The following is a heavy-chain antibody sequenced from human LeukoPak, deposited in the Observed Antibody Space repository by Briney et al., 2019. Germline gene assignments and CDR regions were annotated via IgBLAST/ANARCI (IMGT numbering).Heavy chain of an antibody. D-gene: IGHD2-2*01. Sequence: GGSLRLSCAASGFTFSSYSMNWVRQAPGKGLEWVSSISSSSSYIYYADSVKGRFTISRDNSKNTLYLQMNSLRAEDTAVYYCARDLVSWLSVPAATRYWGQGTLVTVSS. V-gene: IGHV3-21*01. CDR2: ISSSSSYI. CDR3: ARDLVSWLSVPAATRY. J-gene: IGHJ4*02. CDR1: GFTFSSYS.